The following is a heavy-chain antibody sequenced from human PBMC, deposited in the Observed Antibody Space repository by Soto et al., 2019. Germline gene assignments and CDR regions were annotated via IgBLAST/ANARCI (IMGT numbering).Heavy chain of an antibody. CDR2: ISSSSSTI. CDR3: ARFVVVVIIRDYGMDV. V-gene: IGHV3-48*02. J-gene: IGHJ6*02. D-gene: IGHD3-22*01. Sequence: GGSLRLSCAASGFTFSSYSMNWVRQAPGKGLEWVSYISSSSSTIYYADSVKGRFTISRDNAKNSLYLQMNSLRDEDTAVYYCARFVVVVIIRDYGMDVWGQGTTVTVSS. CDR1: GFTFSSYS.